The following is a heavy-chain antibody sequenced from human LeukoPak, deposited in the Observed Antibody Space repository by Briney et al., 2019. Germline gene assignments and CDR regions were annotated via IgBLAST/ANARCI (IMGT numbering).Heavy chain of an antibody. CDR1: GGSISNYY. J-gene: IGHJ4*02. D-gene: IGHD3-16*01. CDR2: IYYSGST. CDR3: AGLTSAAL. V-gene: IGHV4-59*08. Sequence: PSETLSLTCTVSGGSISNYYWSWIRQPPGKGLEWIGYIYYSGSTNYNPSLKSRVTISVDTSKNQFSLKLSSVTAADTAVYYCAGLTSAALWGQGTLVTVSS.